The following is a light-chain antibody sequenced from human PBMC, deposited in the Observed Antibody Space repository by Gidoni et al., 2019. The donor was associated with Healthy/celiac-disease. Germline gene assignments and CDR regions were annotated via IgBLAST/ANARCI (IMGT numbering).Light chain of an antibody. V-gene: IGKV3-15*01. Sequence: EIVLTQSPATLSVSPGERATLSCRASQSVSSNLAWYQQKPGQAPSLLIYGASTRATGIPARFSGSGSGTEFTLTISSLQSEDFAVYYCQQYNNCPPITFGQXTRLEIK. J-gene: IGKJ5*01. CDR1: QSVSSN. CDR3: QQYNNCPPIT. CDR2: GAS.